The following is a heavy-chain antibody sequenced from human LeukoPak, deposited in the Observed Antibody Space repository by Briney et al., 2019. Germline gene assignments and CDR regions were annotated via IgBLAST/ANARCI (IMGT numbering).Heavy chain of an antibody. V-gene: IGHV4-34*01. CDR3: ARAKGWSTGSWFDP. Sequence: KPSETLSLTCAVYGGSFSGYYWSWIRQPPGKGLEWIGEINHSGSNNYNPSLKSRVTISVDTTKNQFSLKLSSVTAADTAVYYCARAKGWSTGSWFDPWGQGTLVTVSS. J-gene: IGHJ5*02. D-gene: IGHD2-15*01. CDR1: GGSFSGYY. CDR2: INHSGSN.